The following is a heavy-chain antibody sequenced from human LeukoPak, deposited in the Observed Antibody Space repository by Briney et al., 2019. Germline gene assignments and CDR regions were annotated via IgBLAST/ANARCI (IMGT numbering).Heavy chain of an antibody. J-gene: IGHJ4*02. CDR1: GLTFSNYG. CDR3: AKDTGVVVVVGPHPMDS. CDR2: IRDDGGNT. V-gene: IGHV3-30*02. Sequence: GGSLRLSCATSGLTFSNYGMHWVRQAPGKGLEWVAFIRDDGGNTYYADSVKGRFSMSRDNSKTTVYLQMNSLRAEDTAVYYCAKDTGVVVVVGPHPMDSWGLGTLVIVSS. D-gene: IGHD2-21*01.